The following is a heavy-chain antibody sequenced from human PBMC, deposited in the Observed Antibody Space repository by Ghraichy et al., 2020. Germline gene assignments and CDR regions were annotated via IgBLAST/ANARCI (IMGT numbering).Heavy chain of an antibody. CDR1: GFTFSSYS. CDR3: ARVYCSGGSCYYTFDY. CDR2: ISSSSSYI. V-gene: IGHV3-21*01. Sequence: SCAASGFTFSSYSMNWVRQAPGKGLEWVSSISSSSSYIYYADSVKGRFTISRDNAKNSLYLQMNSLRAEDTAVYYCARVYCSGGSCYYTFDYWGQGTLVTVSS. J-gene: IGHJ4*02. D-gene: IGHD2-15*01.